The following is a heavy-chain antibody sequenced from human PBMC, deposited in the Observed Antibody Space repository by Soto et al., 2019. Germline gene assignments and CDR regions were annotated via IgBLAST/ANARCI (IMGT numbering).Heavy chain of an antibody. CDR2: IDGVGTGT. CDR1: GFTFTNYW. J-gene: IGHJ6*01. D-gene: IGHD3-22*01. CDR3: ASLRGYLYGMDG. Sequence: GGSLRLSCAASGFTFTNYWMHWVRQVPGKGLVWVSRIDGVGTGTSYSDSVRGRFTISRDNAENTLYLQMNSLRAEDTAVYYCASLRGYLYGMDGWG. V-gene: IGHV3-74*01.